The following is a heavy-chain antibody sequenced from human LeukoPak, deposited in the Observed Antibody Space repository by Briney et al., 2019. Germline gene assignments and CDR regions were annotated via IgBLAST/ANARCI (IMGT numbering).Heavy chain of an antibody. CDR1: GFTVSSNY. J-gene: IGHJ4*02. CDR3: ARDGTWDRWGHFDY. CDR2: IYSGGST. V-gene: IGHV3-53*01. Sequence: QSGGSLRLSCAASGFTVSSNYMSWVRQAPGKGLEWVSVIYSGGSTYYADSGKGRFTISRDNSKNTLYLQMNSLRAEDTAVYYCARDGTWDRWGHFDYWGQGTLVTVSS. D-gene: IGHD1-14*01.